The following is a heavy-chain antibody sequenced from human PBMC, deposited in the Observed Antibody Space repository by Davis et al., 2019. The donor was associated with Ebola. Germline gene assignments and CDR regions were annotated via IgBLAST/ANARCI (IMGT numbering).Heavy chain of an antibody. CDR2: INPNSGGT. D-gene: IGHD2-15*01. CDR3: AREGYCSGGSCYHLDY. CDR1: RGTFSSYA. V-gene: IGHV1-2*04. J-gene: IGHJ4*02. Sequence: ASAKVSCKASRGTFSSYAISWVRQAPGQGLEWMGWINPNSGGTNYAQKFQGWVTMTRDTSISTAYMELSRLRSDDTAVYYCAREGYCSGGSCYHLDYWGQGTLVTVSS.